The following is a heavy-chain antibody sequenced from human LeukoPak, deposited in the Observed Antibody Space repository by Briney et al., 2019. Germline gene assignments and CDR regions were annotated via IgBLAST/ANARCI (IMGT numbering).Heavy chain of an antibody. CDR1: GFTFDDYA. D-gene: IGHD3-10*01. Sequence: GGSLRLSCAASGFTFDDYAMHWVRQAPGKGLEWVSGISWNSGSIGYADSVKGRFTISRDNAKNSLYLQMNSLRAEDMALYYCAKGSCYGSGSRNWFDPWGQGTLVTVSS. CDR2: ISWNSGSI. V-gene: IGHV3-9*03. J-gene: IGHJ5*02. CDR3: AKGSCYGSGSRNWFDP.